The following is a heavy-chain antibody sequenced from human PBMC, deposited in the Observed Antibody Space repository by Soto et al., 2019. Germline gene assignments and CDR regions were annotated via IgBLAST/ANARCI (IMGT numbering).Heavy chain of an antibody. V-gene: IGHV4-31*03. CDR3: ARGGSLRFLEWCISPGAAGYYYGMDV. CDR1: GGSISSGGYY. D-gene: IGHD3-3*01. CDR2: IYYSGST. Sequence: SETLSLTCTVSGGSISSGGYYWSWIRQHPGKGLEWIGYIYYSGSTYYNPSLKSRVTISVDTSKNQFSLKLSSVTAADTAVYYCARGGSLRFLEWCISPGAAGYYYGMDVWGQGTTVTVSS. J-gene: IGHJ6*02.